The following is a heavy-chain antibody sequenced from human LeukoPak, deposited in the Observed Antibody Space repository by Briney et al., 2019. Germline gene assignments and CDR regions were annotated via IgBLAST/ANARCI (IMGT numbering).Heavy chain of an antibody. CDR1: GYTFTGYY. Sequence: ASVKVSCKASGYTFTGYYMHWVRQAPGQGLEWMGWINPNSGGTSYAQKFQGRVTMTRDTSISTAYMELSRLRSDDTAVYYCARGTEYYDFWSGYDGLTPFDYWGQGTPVTVSS. V-gene: IGHV1-2*02. CDR2: INPNSGGT. CDR3: ARGTEYYDFWSGYDGLTPFDY. D-gene: IGHD3-3*01. J-gene: IGHJ4*02.